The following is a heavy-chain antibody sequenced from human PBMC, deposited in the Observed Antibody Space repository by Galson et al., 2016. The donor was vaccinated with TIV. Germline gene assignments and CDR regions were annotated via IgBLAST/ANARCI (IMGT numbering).Heavy chain of an antibody. V-gene: IGHV4-4*07. J-gene: IGHJ4*02. Sequence: SETLSLTCTVSGASISDNSWSWIRQTAGRSLEWIGRIYTSVKTDYNPSLESRVTVSADTSQNQFSLKLSSVTAADTAVYYCARHREWDWELTHWGQGILVTVSS. CDR3: ARHREWDWELTH. CDR1: GASISDNS. CDR2: IYTSVKT. D-gene: IGHD1-26*01.